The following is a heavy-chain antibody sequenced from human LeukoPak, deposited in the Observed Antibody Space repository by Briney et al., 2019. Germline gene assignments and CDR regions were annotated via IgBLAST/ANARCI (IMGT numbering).Heavy chain of an antibody. CDR3: AKDYYGSWSYTFTDY. CDR2: ISGSGGST. CDR1: GFTFSSYA. D-gene: IGHD3-10*01. J-gene: IGHJ4*02. Sequence: GGSLRLSCAASGFTFSSYAMSWVRQAPGKGLEWVSAISGSGGSTYYADSVKGRFTISRDSSKSTLYLQMNSLRAEDTAVYYCAKDYYGSWSYTFTDYWGQGTLVTVSS. V-gene: IGHV3-23*01.